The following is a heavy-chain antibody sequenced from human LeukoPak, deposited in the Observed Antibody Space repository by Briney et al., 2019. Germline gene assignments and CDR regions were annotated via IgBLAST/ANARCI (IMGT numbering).Heavy chain of an antibody. CDR3: ARHPSSGYMALYFDY. V-gene: IGHV4-39*01. D-gene: IGHD3-22*01. CDR1: GGSISSSSYY. J-gene: IGHJ4*02. CDR2: IYYSGST. Sequence: SETLSLTCTVSGGSISSSSYYWGWIRQPPGKGLEWIGSIYYSGSTYYNPSLKSRVTISVDTPKNQFSLKLSSVTAADTAVYYCARHPSSGYMALYFDYWGQGTLVTVSS.